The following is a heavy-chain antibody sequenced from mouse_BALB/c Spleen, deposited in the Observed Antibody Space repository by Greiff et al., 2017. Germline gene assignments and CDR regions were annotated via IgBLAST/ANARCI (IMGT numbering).Heavy chain of an antibody. CDR1: GFTFSSFG. D-gene: IGHD1-1*01. Sequence: EVKLQESGGGLVQPGGSRKLSCAASGFTFSSFGMHWVRQAPEKGLEWVAYISSGSSTIYYADTVKGRFTISRDNARNILYLQMSSLRSEDTAMYYCARGGSIYYYAMDYWGQGTSVTVSS. V-gene: IGHV5-17*02. CDR2: ISSGSSTI. J-gene: IGHJ4*01. CDR3: ARGGSIYYYAMDY.